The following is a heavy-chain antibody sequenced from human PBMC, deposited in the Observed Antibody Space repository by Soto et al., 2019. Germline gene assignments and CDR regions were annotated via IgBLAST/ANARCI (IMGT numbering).Heavy chain of an antibody. CDR2: IYYSGST. Sequence: SETLSLTCTVSGGSISSSSYYWGWIRQPPGKGLEWIGSIYYSGSTYYNPSLKSRVTISVDTSKNQFSLKLSSVTAADTAVYYCARRPYSSSPERLFFDYWGQGTLVTVSS. D-gene: IGHD6-6*01. CDR3: ARRPYSSSPERLFFDY. J-gene: IGHJ4*02. CDR1: GGSISSSSYY. V-gene: IGHV4-39*01.